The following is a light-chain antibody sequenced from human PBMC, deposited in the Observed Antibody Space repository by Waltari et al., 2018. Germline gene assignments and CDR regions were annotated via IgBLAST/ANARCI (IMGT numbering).Light chain of an antibody. CDR3: MQALQAPYT. J-gene: IGKJ2*01. CDR2: ETS. CDR1: QSLLYSNGNNY. V-gene: IGKV2-28*01. Sequence: EIVVTQSPLSLPVTPGDPASIPCRSSQSLLYSNGNNYLDWYLQKPGQSPQLLIYETSNRASGVPDRFSGSGSGTDFTLKISRVETEDVGIYYCMQALQAPYTFGQGTKLEIK.